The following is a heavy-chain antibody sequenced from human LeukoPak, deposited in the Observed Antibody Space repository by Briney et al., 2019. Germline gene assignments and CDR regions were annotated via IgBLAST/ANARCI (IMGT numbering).Heavy chain of an antibody. CDR2: ISYDGSNK. D-gene: IGHD2-21*02. J-gene: IGHJ4*02. Sequence: GGSLRLSCAASGFTFSSYAMHWVRQVPGKGLEWVAVISYDGSNKYYADSVKGRFTISRDNSKNTLYLQMNSLRAEDTAVYYCARASCGGDCFTPAYXGQGTLVTVSS. CDR1: GFTFSSYA. V-gene: IGHV3-30-3*01. CDR3: ARASCGGDCFTPAY.